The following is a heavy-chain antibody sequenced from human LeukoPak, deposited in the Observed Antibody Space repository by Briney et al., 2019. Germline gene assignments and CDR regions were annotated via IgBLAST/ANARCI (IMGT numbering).Heavy chain of an antibody. Sequence: SDTLSLTCTVSGDSLTGYYWGWIRPPPGKGLEWIGNIYYTGNTYYNPSLKSRVTISLDTSKNQFSLKVISMTAADTAVYYCTKSDGSGLIRICGRGTMVTVSS. J-gene: IGHJ3*02. CDR3: TKSDGSGLIRI. V-gene: IGHV4-39*07. D-gene: IGHD3-22*01. CDR1: GDSLTGYY. CDR2: IYYTGNT.